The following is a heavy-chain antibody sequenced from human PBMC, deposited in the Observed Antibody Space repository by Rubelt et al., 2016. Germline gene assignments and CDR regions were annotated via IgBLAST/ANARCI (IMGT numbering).Heavy chain of an antibody. D-gene: IGHD3-10*01. CDR3: ARIPGSGSSEINWFDP. Sequence: EVQLVQSGAEVKKLGESLRISCKGSGYSFTSYWISWVRQMPGKGLEWMGRIDPSDSYTNYSPPSHGHVTISADKSISTAYLQWSSLKASDTAMYYCARIPGSGSSEINWFDPWGQGTLVTVSS. CDR2: IDPSDSYT. V-gene: IGHV5-10-1*03. CDR1: GYSFTSYW. J-gene: IGHJ5*02.